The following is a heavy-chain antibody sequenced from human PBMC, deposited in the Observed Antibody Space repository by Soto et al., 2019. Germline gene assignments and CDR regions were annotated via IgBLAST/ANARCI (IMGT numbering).Heavy chain of an antibody. CDR1: GFTFSSYA. D-gene: IGHD6-13*01. V-gene: IGHV3-23*01. CDR3: AKSPPALSRSWYKHYYGMDV. CDR2: ISGSGGST. J-gene: IGHJ6*02. Sequence: EVQLLESGGGLVQPGGSLRLSCAASGFTFSSYAMSWVRQAPGKGLEWVSAISGSGGSTYYADSVKGRFTISRDNSKNTPYLQMNSLRAEDTAVYYCAKSPPALSRSWYKHYYGMDVWGQGTTVTVSS.